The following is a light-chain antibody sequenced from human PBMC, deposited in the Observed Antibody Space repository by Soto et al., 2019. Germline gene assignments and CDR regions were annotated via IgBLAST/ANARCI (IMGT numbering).Light chain of an antibody. J-gene: IGKJ5*01. CDR3: QQYGSSPPIT. CDR2: GAS. Sequence: EIVLTQAPGTLSLSPGEIATLSCRARQSVSSSYLAWYQQKPGQAPMLLIYGASSRATGIPDRFSGSGSGTDFTLTISRLEPDDFAVYYCQQYGSSPPITVGQGTRLEIK. CDR1: QSVSSSY. V-gene: IGKV3-20*01.